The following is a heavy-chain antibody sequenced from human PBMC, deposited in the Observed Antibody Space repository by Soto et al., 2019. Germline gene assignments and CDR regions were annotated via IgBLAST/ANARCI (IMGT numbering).Heavy chain of an antibody. CDR2: ISGSGYNT. V-gene: IGHV3-23*01. CDR3: AKSGSVADSYAEYFQN. Sequence: GGSLRLSCAASGFGFSTFAMSWVRQAPGRGLEWVSGISGSGYNTFYADSVKGRFTISRDNSKNTLYLQMNSLRAEDTAVYYCAKSGSVADSYAEYFQNWGQGTLVTVSS. CDR1: GFGFSTFA. J-gene: IGHJ1*01. D-gene: IGHD6-19*01.